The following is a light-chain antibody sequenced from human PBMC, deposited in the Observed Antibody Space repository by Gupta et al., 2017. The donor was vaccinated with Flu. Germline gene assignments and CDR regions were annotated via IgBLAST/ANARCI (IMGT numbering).Light chain of an antibody. CDR2: EVS. CDR3: SSYTSSSIWV. J-gene: IGLJ3*02. CDR1: SSDVGGYNY. V-gene: IGLV2-14*01. Sequence: SALTQPASVSGSPAQSITISCTGTSSDVGGYNYVSWYQQPPGEAHKLMIYEVSNRPSGVANRFSGSKSGNTASLTISGRQAEDEADYYCSSYTSSSIWVFGGGTKLTVL.